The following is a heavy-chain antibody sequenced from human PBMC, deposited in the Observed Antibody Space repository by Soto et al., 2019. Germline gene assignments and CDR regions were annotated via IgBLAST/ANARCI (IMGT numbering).Heavy chain of an antibody. D-gene: IGHD6-13*01. Sequence: PVGSLRLSCAASVFTFRSFTMNWVRHSPGKGLEWVSTISSNSAYIYYTDALRGRFTISRDNAKNSLHLQMNSLRAEDTAVYYCTRDASRDSSARGWFDPWGPGTLVTVSS. V-gene: IGHV3-21*01. CDR2: ISSNSAYI. CDR3: TRDASRDSSARGWFDP. CDR1: VFTFRSFT. J-gene: IGHJ5*02.